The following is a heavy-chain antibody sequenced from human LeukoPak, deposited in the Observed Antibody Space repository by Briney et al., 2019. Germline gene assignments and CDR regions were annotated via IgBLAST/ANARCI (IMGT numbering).Heavy chain of an antibody. CDR3: AKDGLVGDYGDYGWYFDL. D-gene: IGHD4-17*01. Sequence: YPGRSLRLSCAASGSTFNTYGMHWVRQAPGKGLVWVAIISSDGSNKYYADSVKGRFTISRDNSKNTLFLQMNSLRAEDTAIYYCAKDGLVGDYGDYGWYFDLWGRGTLVTVSS. V-gene: IGHV3-30*18. J-gene: IGHJ2*01. CDR1: GSTFNTYG. CDR2: ISSDGSNK.